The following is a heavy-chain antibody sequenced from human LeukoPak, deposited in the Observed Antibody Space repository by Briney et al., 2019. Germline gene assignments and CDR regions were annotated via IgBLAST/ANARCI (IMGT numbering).Heavy chain of an antibody. J-gene: IGHJ5*02. D-gene: IGHD4-17*01. CDR1: GFTFSSYS. Sequence: GGSLRLSCAASGFTFSSYSMNWVRQAPGKGLEWVSYISSSSSTIYYADSVKGRFTISRDNAKNSLYLQMNSLRAEDTAVYYCARGDYGDPWGQGTLVTVSS. V-gene: IGHV3-48*04. CDR2: ISSSSSTI. CDR3: ARGDYGDP.